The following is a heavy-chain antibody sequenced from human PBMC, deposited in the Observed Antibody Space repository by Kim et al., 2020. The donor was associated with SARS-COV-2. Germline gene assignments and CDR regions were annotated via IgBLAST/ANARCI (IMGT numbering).Heavy chain of an antibody. V-gene: IGHV3-30*01. CDR3: GGQVISTGWYQLY. J-gene: IGHJ4*02. D-gene: IGHD6-19*01. Sequence: YAESGKGRFTISRDKSRNTMYLQMNSLRTEDTAMYYCGGQVISTGWYQLYWGQGTRVTVSS.